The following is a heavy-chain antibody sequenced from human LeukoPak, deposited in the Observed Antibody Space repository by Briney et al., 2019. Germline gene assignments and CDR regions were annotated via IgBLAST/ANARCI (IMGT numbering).Heavy chain of an antibody. D-gene: IGHD3-9*01. CDR1: GYTFTGYG. J-gene: IGHJ5*02. Sequence: ASVKVSCKASGYTFTGYGISWVRQAPGQGLEWVGRISPYNGETYNAQKLQGRVTMTTDTSTNTAYMELRSLSSDDTAVYYCARDRLYYDILTGYYNWFDPWGQGTLVTVSS. CDR2: ISPYNGET. CDR3: ARDRLYYDILTGYYNWFDP. V-gene: IGHV1-18*01.